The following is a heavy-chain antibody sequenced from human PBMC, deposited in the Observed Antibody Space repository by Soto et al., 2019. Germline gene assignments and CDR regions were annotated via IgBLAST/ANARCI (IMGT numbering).Heavy chain of an antibody. CDR1: GYTFTGYY. CDR3: AREGETTVVCRRLAHLHY. Sequence: QVQLVQSGAEVKKPGASVKVSCKASGYTFTGYYMHWVRQAPGQGLEWMGWINPNSGGTNYAQKFQGWVTMTRDTSISTAYMELSRLRSDDTAVYHCAREGETTVVCRRLAHLHYWGQGTLVTVSS. D-gene: IGHD4-17*01. J-gene: IGHJ4*02. V-gene: IGHV1-2*04. CDR2: INPNSGGT.